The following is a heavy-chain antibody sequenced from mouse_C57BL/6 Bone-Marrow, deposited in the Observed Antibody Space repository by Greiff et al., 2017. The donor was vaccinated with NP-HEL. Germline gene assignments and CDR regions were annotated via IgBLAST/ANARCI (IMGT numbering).Heavy chain of an antibody. Sequence: VQLQQSGAELVRPGASVKLSCTASGFNIKDDYMHWVKQRPEQGLEWIGWIDPENGDTEYASKFQGKATITADTSSNTAYLQLRRLTSEDTAVYYCTTGIFDYWGQGTTLTVSS. CDR1: GFNIKDDY. CDR2: IDPENGDT. V-gene: IGHV14-4*01. CDR3: TTGIFDY. J-gene: IGHJ2*01.